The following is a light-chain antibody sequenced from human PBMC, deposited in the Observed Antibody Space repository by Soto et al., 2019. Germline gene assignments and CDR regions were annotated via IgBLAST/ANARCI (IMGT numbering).Light chain of an antibody. J-gene: IGKJ1*01. CDR3: QQYSTYPWT. CDR2: KAS. Sequence: DIQMTQSPSTLSSSVGDRVTITCRASQSINNRLVWYQQKPAIAPILLIYKASSLESGVPSRFSGSGSGTEFNFTISSLQPADFATYYCQQYSTYPWTFGHGTKVEIK. V-gene: IGKV1-5*03. CDR1: QSINNR.